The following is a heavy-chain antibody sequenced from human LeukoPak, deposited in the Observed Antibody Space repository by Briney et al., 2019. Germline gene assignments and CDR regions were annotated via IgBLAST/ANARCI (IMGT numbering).Heavy chain of an antibody. V-gene: IGHV1-46*01. Sequence: ASVKVSCKASGYTFTSYYMHWVRQAPGQGLEWMGIINPSGGSTSYAQKFQGRVTMTRDTSTSTVYMELSSLRSEDTAVYYCARAGIAAAGLNAGFDPWGQGTLVTVSS. CDR1: GYTFTSYY. D-gene: IGHD6-13*01. CDR2: INPSGGST. CDR3: ARAGIAAAGLNAGFDP. J-gene: IGHJ5*02.